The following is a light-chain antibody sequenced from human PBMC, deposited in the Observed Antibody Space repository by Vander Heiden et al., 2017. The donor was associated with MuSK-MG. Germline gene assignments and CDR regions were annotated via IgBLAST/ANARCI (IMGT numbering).Light chain of an antibody. CDR2: QDV. CDR1: KLGDKY. CDR3: QAWDSSTVV. V-gene: IGLV3-1*01. J-gene: IGLJ2*01. Sequence: SYELTQPPSVSVSPGQTASIACPGTKLGDKYACWYQQKPGQSPVLVIYQDVKRPSGIPNRFSGSNSGNTATLTISGTQAMDEADYYCQAWDSSTVVFGGGTKLTVL.